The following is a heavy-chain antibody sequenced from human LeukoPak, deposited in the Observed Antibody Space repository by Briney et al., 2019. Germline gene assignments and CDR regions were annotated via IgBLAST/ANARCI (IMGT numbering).Heavy chain of an antibody. CDR2: IWYDGSSQ. J-gene: IGHJ3*02. D-gene: IGHD4-17*01. V-gene: IGHV3-33*08. CDR3: VRPNGDYARGGLEI. Sequence: GGSLRLSCAASGFSFSSYGIHWVRQAPGKGLDWVAVIWYDGSSQYYADSVKGRFTISRDNSKNTVYLQMNSLTAEDTAIYYCVRPNGDYARGGLEIWGQGTMVTVSS. CDR1: GFSFSSYG.